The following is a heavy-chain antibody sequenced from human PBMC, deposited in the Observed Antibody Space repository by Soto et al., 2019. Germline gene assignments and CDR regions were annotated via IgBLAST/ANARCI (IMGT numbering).Heavy chain of an antibody. CDR2: IKGDGSST. J-gene: IGHJ6*02. CDR3: ARGIRNYYGVDV. CDR1: GFTFRTYW. V-gene: IGHV3-74*01. Sequence: PGXSLRLSCAASGFTFRTYWMHWVRQAPGTGLEWVSRIKGDGSSTSYADSVKGRFTISRDNAKNTLYLQMNSLGAEDTAVYWCARGIRNYYGVDVWGQGTTVTVSS.